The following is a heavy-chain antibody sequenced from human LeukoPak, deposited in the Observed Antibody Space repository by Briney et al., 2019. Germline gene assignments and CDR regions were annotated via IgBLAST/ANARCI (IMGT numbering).Heavy chain of an antibody. Sequence: GGSLRLSCAASRFRFSTFPMGWVRQAPGKGLEWVSGISAGGETTFYADSVRGRLTISRDNSKNTLYLQMNSLRADDTAVYYCAKSLLTAATGTGRAFDIWGQGTMVTVSS. CDR2: ISAGGETT. CDR3: AKSLLTAATGTGRAFDI. J-gene: IGHJ3*02. D-gene: IGHD1-1*01. CDR1: RFRFSTFP. V-gene: IGHV3-23*01.